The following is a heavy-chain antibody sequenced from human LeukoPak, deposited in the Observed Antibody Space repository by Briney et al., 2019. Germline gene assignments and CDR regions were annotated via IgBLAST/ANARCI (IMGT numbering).Heavy chain of an antibody. Sequence: PGGSPRLSCAASGFTFSSYSMNWVRQAPGKGLEWVSYISSSSSTIYYADSVKGRFTISRDNAKNSLYLQMNSLRDEDTAVYYCARDRDDYSNRYYYYYYGMDVWGQGTTVTVSS. CDR1: GFTFSSYS. D-gene: IGHD4-11*01. CDR2: ISSSSSTI. CDR3: ARDRDDYSNRYYYYYYGMDV. J-gene: IGHJ6*02. V-gene: IGHV3-48*02.